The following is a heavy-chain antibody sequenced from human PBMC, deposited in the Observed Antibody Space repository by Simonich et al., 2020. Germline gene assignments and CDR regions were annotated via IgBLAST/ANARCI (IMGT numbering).Heavy chain of an antibody. D-gene: IGHD2-8*01. J-gene: IGHJ4*02. V-gene: IGHV3-9*01. CDR3: AKDGGYCTNGVCYYFDY. CDR1: GFTFDDYA. Sequence: EVQLVESGGGLVQPGRSLRLSCAASGFTFDDYAMHWVRQAPGKGLELVSGISWNSGGIGYADSVKGRFTISRDNAKNSLYLQMNSLRAEDTALYYCAKDGGYCTNGVCYYFDYWGQGTLVTVSS. CDR2: ISWNSGGI.